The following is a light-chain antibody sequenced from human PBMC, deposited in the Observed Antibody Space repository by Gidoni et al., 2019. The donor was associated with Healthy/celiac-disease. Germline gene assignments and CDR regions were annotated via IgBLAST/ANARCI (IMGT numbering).Light chain of an antibody. Sequence: DIQMTQSPSSLSASVGDRVTITCRASQSISSYLNWYQQKPGKAPKLLIYAASSLQSGVPSRFSGSGSGTDFTLTISSLQPEDFATYYCQQSYSTPRLTFGGXTKVGIK. V-gene: IGKV1-39*01. CDR1: QSISSY. CDR2: AAS. J-gene: IGKJ4*01. CDR3: QQSYSTPRLT.